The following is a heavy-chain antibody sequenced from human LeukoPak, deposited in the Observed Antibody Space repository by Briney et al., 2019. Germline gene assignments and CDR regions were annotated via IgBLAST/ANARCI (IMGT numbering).Heavy chain of an antibody. CDR1: GFTFSNAW. V-gene: IGHV3-15*01. Sequence: GGSLRLSCAASGFTFSNAWMNWVRQAPGKGLECVARIKSKPDGGTIDYAAPVKGRFTISRDDSKNTLYLQMNSLKSEHTAVYYCTTLSIVVAGNWGQGTLVTVSS. D-gene: IGHD6-19*01. J-gene: IGHJ4*02. CDR3: TTLSIVVAGN. CDR2: IKSKPDGGTI.